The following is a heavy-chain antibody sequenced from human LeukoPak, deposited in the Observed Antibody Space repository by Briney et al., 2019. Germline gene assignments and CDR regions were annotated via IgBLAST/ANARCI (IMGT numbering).Heavy chain of an antibody. J-gene: IGHJ4*02. Sequence: PGRSLRLSCAASGFTFSSYAMHWVRQAPGKGPEWVAVISYDGSNKYYADPVKGRFTISRDNSKNTLYLQMNSLRAEDTAAYYCARDLRLGELSLSLFDYWGQGSLVTVSS. D-gene: IGHD3-16*02. CDR1: GFTFSSYA. CDR2: ISYDGSNK. CDR3: ARDLRLGELSLSLFDY. V-gene: IGHV3-30*01.